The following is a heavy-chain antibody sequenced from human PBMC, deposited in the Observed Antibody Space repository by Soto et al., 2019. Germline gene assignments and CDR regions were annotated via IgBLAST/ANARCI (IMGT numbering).Heavy chain of an antibody. CDR3: ARTSMVDYYYYAMDV. J-gene: IGHJ6*02. CDR2: INPTSGGT. Sequence: ASVKVSCKASGDTFTSYYMHWVRQAPGQGLEWMGWINPTSGGTDYARKFQGRVTMTRDTSIRTAYMELSRLKSDDTAVYYCARTSMVDYYYYAMDVWGQGTTVTVSS. CDR1: GDTFTSYY. V-gene: IGHV1-2*02. D-gene: IGHD5-18*01.